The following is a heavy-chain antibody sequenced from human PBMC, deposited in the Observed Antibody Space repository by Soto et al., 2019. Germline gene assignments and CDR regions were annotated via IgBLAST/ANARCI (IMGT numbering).Heavy chain of an antibody. V-gene: IGHV3-33*01. CDR3: ARVSMTTVTTYYYYMDV. Sequence: QVQLVESGGGVVQPGRSLRLSCAAYGFTFSSYGMHWVRQAPGKGPERVAVIWYDGSNKYYADSVKGRFTISRDNSKNTLYLQMNSLRAEDTAVYYCARVSMTTVTTYYYYMDVWGKGTTVTVSS. J-gene: IGHJ6*03. D-gene: IGHD4-4*01. CDR1: GFTFSSYG. CDR2: IWYDGSNK.